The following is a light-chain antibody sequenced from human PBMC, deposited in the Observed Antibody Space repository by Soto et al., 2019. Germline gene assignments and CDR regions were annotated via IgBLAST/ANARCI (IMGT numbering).Light chain of an antibody. J-gene: IGLJ2*01. CDR1: SSNIGKNY. V-gene: IGLV1-47*01. Sequence: QSVLTQPPSVSWTPGQRVTISCSGSSSNIGKNYVYWYQQVPGTAPKLLIYRSNQRPSGVPDRFSGSESGSSASLAISGLRSEDEGDYYCAAWDDSLSAVVFGGGTKLTVL. CDR3: AAWDDSLSAVV. CDR2: RSN.